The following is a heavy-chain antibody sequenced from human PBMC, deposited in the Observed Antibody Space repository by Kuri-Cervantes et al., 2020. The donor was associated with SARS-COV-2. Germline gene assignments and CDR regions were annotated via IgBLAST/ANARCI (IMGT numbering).Heavy chain of an antibody. V-gene: IGHV3-23*01. CDR3: AKSLAYCGRGCYWAFDY. CDR1: GFMFMNYD. Sequence: GESLKISCKGSGFMFMNYDMGWVRQAPGRGLEWVSIISGSGTGTYFADSVKGRFTMSRDNYKNTVFLQMSSLTADDTAVYYCAKSLAYCGRGCYWAFDYWGQGALVTVSS. CDR2: ISGSGTGT. D-gene: IGHD2-21*02. J-gene: IGHJ4*02.